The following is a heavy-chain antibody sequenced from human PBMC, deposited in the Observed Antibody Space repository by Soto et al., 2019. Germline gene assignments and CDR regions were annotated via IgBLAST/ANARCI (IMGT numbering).Heavy chain of an antibody. CDR2: TYYRSKWYN. CDR1: GDSVSSNSAA. CDR3: ARDGVYCSSTSCYNWFDP. D-gene: IGHD2-2*01. Sequence: SQTLSLTCAISGDSVSSNSAAWNWIRQSPSRGLEWLGRTYYRSKWYNDYAVSVKSRITINPDTSKNQFSLQLNSVTPEDTAVYYCARDGVYCSSTSCYNWFDPWGQGTLVTVSS. J-gene: IGHJ5*02. V-gene: IGHV6-1*01.